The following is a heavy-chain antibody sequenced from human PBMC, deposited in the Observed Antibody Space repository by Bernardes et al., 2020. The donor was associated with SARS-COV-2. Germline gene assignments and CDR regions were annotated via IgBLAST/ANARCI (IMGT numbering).Heavy chain of an antibody. CDR3: ARISRDCTSASCYFDV. V-gene: IGHV2-70*04. Sequence: SGPTLVKPTQTLTLTCTFSGFSLTTSEMRVSWIRQPPGKALEWLARIDWDDDKFYTTSLKSRLTISKDTSKNQVVLTMTNMDPVDTATYYCARISRDCTSASCYFDVWGQGTTVTVSS. CDR2: IDWDDDK. J-gene: IGHJ6*02. D-gene: IGHD2-2*01. CDR1: GFSLTTSEMR.